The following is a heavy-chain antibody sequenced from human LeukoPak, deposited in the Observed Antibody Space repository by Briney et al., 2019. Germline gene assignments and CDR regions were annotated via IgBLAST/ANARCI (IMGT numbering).Heavy chain of an antibody. CDR2: IYYSGST. CDR3: ARGAWGEDIVVVPAAIWEPLFDY. Sequence: SETLSLTCTVSGGSISSGDYYWSWIRQPPGKGLEWIGYIYYSGSTYYNPSPKSRVTISVDTSKNQFSLKLSSVTAADTAAYYCARGAWGEDIVVVPAAIWEPLFDYWGQGTLVTVSS. J-gene: IGHJ4*02. CDR1: GGSISSGDYY. V-gene: IGHV4-30-4*08. D-gene: IGHD2-2*01.